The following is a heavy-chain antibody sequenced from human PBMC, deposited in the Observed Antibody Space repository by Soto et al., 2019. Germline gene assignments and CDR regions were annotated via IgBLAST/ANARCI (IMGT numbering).Heavy chain of an antibody. V-gene: IGHV3-9*01. D-gene: IGHD3-3*01. CDR2: ISWNSGSI. CDR1: GFTFDDYA. CDR3: GKGGGGYDFWSGYYFDY. Sequence: EVQLVESGGGLVQPGRSLRLSCAASGFTFDDYAMHWVRQAPGKGLEWVSGISWNSGSIGYADSVKGRFTISRDNAKNSLYLQMNSLEAEDTALYYCGKGGGGYDFWSGYYFDYWGQGTLVTVSS. J-gene: IGHJ4*02.